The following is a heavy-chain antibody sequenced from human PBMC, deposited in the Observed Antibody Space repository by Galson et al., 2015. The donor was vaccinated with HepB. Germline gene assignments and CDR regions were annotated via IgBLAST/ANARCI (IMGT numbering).Heavy chain of an antibody. CDR2: IKQDGSEK. D-gene: IGHD2-15*01. J-gene: IGHJ6*02. V-gene: IGHV3-7*03. Sequence: SLRLSCAASGFTFNKHWMTWVRQAPGKGLEWVANIKQDGSEKYYVDSVKGRFTISRDNAKNSLYPQMNSLRAEDTAVYYCARDCSGFCTYYYAMDVWGQGTTVTVSS. CDR3: ARDCSGFCTYYYAMDV. CDR1: GFTFNKHW.